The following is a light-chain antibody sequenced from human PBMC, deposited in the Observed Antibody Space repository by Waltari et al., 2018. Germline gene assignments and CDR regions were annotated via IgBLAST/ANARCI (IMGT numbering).Light chain of an antibody. Sequence: QSVLTQPPSASGTPGQRVSISCSGSSPNIASNIVNWYQQVPGTAPKLLIYSNNERPSGVPDRFSGSKSGTSASLAISGLQSEDEADYYCAAWDDSLNGYVFGTATKVTVL. J-gene: IGLJ1*01. CDR3: AAWDDSLNGYV. CDR1: SPNIASNI. V-gene: IGLV1-44*01. CDR2: SNN.